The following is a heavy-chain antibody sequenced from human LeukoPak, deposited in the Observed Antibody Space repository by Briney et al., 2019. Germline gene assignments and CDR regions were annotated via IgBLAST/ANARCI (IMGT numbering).Heavy chain of an antibody. CDR3: ARGALDCSGGSCHHNYYYYYMDV. J-gene: IGHJ6*03. D-gene: IGHD2-15*01. CDR2: INHSGST. CDR1: GGSFSGYY. Sequence: SETLSLTCAVYGGSFSGYYWSWIRQPPGKGLEWIGEINHSGSTNYNPSLKSRVTISVDTSKNQFSLKLSSVAAADTAVYYCARGALDCSGGSCHHNYYYYYMDVWGKGTTVTVSS. V-gene: IGHV4-34*01.